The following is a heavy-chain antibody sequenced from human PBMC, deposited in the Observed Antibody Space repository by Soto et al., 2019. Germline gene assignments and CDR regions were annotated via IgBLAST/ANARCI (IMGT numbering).Heavy chain of an antibody. J-gene: IGHJ6*03. Sequence: GGSLRLSCAASGFTFSSYSMNWVRQAPGKGLEWVSYISSSSSTIYYADSVKGRFTISRDNAKNSLYLQMNSLRAEDTAVYYCARVTHYYYYMDVWGKGTTVTVSS. V-gene: IGHV3-48*01. D-gene: IGHD2-21*02. CDR2: ISSSSSTI. CDR1: GFTFSSYS. CDR3: ARVTHYYYYMDV.